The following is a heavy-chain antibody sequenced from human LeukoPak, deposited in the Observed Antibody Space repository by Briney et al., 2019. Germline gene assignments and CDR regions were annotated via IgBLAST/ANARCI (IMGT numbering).Heavy chain of an antibody. V-gene: IGHV4-4*07. Sequence: SETLSLTCTVSGGSISTYYWSWIRQPPGKGLEWIGRIYTSGSTNYNPSLKSRVTMSVDTSKNQFSLKLSSVTAADTAVYYCAREPLYSSSWYYFDYWGQGTLVTVSS. CDR3: AREPLYSSSWYYFDY. CDR1: GGSISTYY. J-gene: IGHJ4*02. D-gene: IGHD6-13*01. CDR2: IYTSGST.